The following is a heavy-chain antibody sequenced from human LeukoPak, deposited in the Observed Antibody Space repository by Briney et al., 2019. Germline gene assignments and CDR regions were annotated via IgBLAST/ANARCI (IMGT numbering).Heavy chain of an antibody. D-gene: IGHD1-7*01. CDR1: GFTFSSYS. V-gene: IGHV3-21*01. CDR3: ARAPSTTLRMKAIDY. J-gene: IGHJ4*02. Sequence: PGGSLRLSCAASGFTFSSYSMNWVRQAPGKGLEWVSSISSSSYIYYADSVKGRFTISRDNAKNSLYLQMNSLRAEDTAVYYCARAPSTTLRMKAIDYWGQGTLVTVSS. CDR2: ISSSSYI.